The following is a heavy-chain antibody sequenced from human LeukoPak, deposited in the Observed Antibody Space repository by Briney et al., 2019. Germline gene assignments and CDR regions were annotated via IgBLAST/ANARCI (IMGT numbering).Heavy chain of an antibody. CDR1: GFTFSSYG. Sequence: GGSLRLSCAASGFTFSSYGMHWVRQAPGKGLEWVANIKQDGTEKYSLDSLRGRFTISRDNAKNSLYLQMNSLRAEDTAVYYCARRGYPTSPVGAFDIWGQGTMVTVSS. CDR2: IKQDGTEK. V-gene: IGHV3-7*01. D-gene: IGHD3-22*01. J-gene: IGHJ3*02. CDR3: ARRGYPTSPVGAFDI.